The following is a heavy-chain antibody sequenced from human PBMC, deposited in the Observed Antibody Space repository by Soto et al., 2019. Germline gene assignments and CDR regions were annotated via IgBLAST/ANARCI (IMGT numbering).Heavy chain of an antibody. CDR3: ARGGGSYYATGNFDY. Sequence: TLSLTCTVSGGSISSGGYYWNWIRQHPGKGLEWIGYIYYSGSTYYNPSLKSRVTISVDTSKNQFSLKLSSVTAADTAVYYCARGGGSYYATGNFDYWGQGTLVTVSS. CDR2: IYYSGST. J-gene: IGHJ4*02. CDR1: GGSISSGGYY. V-gene: IGHV4-31*03. D-gene: IGHD1-26*01.